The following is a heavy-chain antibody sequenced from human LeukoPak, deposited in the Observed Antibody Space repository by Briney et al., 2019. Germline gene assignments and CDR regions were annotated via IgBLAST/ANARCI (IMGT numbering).Heavy chain of an antibody. Sequence: GASVKVSCKASGYTFTSYGISWVRQAPGQGLEWMGWISAYNGNTNYAQKLQGRVTMTTDTSTSTAYMELRSLRSDDTAVYYCARDYYDILTGTGSFDIWGQGTMVTVSS. CDR3: ARDYYDILTGTGSFDI. D-gene: IGHD3-9*01. CDR1: GYTFTSYG. J-gene: IGHJ3*02. V-gene: IGHV1-18*01. CDR2: ISAYNGNT.